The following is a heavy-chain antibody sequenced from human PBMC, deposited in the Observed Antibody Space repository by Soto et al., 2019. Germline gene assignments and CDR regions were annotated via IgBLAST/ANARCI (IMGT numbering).Heavy chain of an antibody. J-gene: IGHJ4*02. CDR1: GGTFSSYA. CDR3: ARRDSSSSVLVDRLISWAPDY. D-gene: IGHD6-6*01. CDR2: IIPIFGTA. Sequence: VASVKVSCKASGGTFSSYAISWVRQAPGQGLEWMGGIIPIFGTANYAQKFQGRVTITADKSTSTAYMELSSLRSEDTAVYYCARRDSSSSVLVDRLISWAPDYWGQGTLVTVSS. V-gene: IGHV1-69*06.